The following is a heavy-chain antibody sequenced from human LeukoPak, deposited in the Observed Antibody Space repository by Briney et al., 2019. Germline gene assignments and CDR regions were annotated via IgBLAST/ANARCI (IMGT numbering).Heavy chain of an antibody. Sequence: KPSGTLSLTCGVSGGSITTTNWWTWVRPFPGQGLQWIGEVSLEGLTNYNPSLSSRVTISLDRAKNHLSLHLSSVTAADTAVYFCSRENAAFSPFGYGGQGTLVTV. CDR1: GGSITTTNW. V-gene: IGHV4-4*02. CDR2: VSLEGLT. J-gene: IGHJ4*02. D-gene: IGHD6-25*01. CDR3: SRENAAFSPFGY.